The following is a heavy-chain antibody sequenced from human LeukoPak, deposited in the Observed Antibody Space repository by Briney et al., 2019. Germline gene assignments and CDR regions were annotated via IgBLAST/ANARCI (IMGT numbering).Heavy chain of an antibody. CDR1: GFTFSSYG. CDR3: AKPYYYGSRSYMDY. J-gene: IGHJ4*02. CDR2: ISYDGSNT. V-gene: IGHV3-30*18. D-gene: IGHD3-10*01. Sequence: GRSLRLSCAASGFTFSSYGMHWVRQAPGKGLEWVAVISYDGSNTYYADSVKGRFTISRDDSKNMLYLQMNSLRAEDTAVYYCAKPYYYGSRSYMDYWGQGTLVTVSS.